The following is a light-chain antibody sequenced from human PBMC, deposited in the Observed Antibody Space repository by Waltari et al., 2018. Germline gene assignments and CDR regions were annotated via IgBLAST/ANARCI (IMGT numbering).Light chain of an antibody. CDR3: QQHGSLPAT. V-gene: IGKV3-20*01. J-gene: IGKJ1*01. CDR1: QSVNGR. CDR2: GTA. Sequence: EIVLTQSPGTLSLSPGERVTLSCRASQSVNGRLVWYQQKPGQDPRLLIYGTASRATGIPDRFSGSGSGTDFSLTIRRLEPEDFAVYYCQQHGSLPATFGQGTKVEVK.